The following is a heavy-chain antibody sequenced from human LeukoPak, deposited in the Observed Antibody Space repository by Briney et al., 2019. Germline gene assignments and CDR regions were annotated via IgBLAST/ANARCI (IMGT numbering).Heavy chain of an antibody. J-gene: IGHJ6*03. CDR2: ISGSGGST. V-gene: IGHV3-23*01. CDR3: AKSVGAKYYYYYYYMDV. CDR1: GFTFSSYG. D-gene: IGHD1-26*01. Sequence: QSGGSLRLSCAASGFTFSSYGMSWVRQAPGKGLEWVSAISGSGGSTYYADSVKGRFTISRDNSKNTLYLQMNSLRAEDTAVYYCAKSVGAKYYYYYYYMDVWGKGTTVTISS.